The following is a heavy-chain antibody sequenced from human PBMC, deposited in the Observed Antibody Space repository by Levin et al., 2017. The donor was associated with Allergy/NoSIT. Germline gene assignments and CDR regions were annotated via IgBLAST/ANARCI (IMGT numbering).Heavy chain of an antibody. D-gene: IGHD3-3*01. Sequence: GGSLRLSCAASAFTFSSFAMSWVRQAPGKGLEWVSSIGVNGDSTYYADSVKGRFTISKDSSKNTLHLQMNSLRAEDTAVYYCAKLYYDFSSAYVNWGQGSLVTVSS. V-gene: IGHV3-23*01. CDR3: AKLYYDFSSAYVN. CDR2: IGVNGDST. J-gene: IGHJ4*02. CDR1: AFTFSSFA.